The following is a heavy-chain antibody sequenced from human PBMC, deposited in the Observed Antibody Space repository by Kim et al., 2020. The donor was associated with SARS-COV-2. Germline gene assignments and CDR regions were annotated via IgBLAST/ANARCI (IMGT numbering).Heavy chain of an antibody. CDR3: ARGSGDFWSGPIDY. Sequence: AQKVQGRVTMTRETSTSTVYMELSSLRSEDTAVYYCARGSGDFWSGPIDYWGQGTLVTVSS. D-gene: IGHD3-3*01. V-gene: IGHV1-46*01. J-gene: IGHJ4*02.